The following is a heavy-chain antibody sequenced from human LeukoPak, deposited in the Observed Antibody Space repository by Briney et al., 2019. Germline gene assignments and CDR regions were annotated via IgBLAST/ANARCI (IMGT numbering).Heavy chain of an antibody. J-gene: IGHJ5*02. V-gene: IGHV3-9*01. CDR1: GFTFDDYA. CDR3: AKDTARGIGLPHS. CDR2: ISWNSGSI. D-gene: IGHD2-15*01. Sequence: PGGSLRLSCAASGFTFDDYAMHWVRQAPGKGLEWVSGISWNSGSIGYADSVKGRFTISRDNAKNSLYLQMNSLRAEDTALYYCAKDTARGIGLPHSWGQGTLVTVSS.